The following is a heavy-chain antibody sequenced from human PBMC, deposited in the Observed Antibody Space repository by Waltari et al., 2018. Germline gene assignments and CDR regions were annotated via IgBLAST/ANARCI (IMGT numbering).Heavy chain of an antibody. D-gene: IGHD6-13*01. CDR1: GGTFSSYT. J-gene: IGHJ4*02. CDR2: INPILSIA. Sequence: QVQLVQSGAEVKKPGSAVKVPCRASGGTFSSYTISWVRQAPGQGREWMGRINPILSIANDAQKFQCRVTSNADKSTSTAHMKLSSLGSEDMALYYGARPGERNSWYQRCGQGTLVTVSS. CDR3: ARPGERNSWYQR. V-gene: IGHV1-69*02.